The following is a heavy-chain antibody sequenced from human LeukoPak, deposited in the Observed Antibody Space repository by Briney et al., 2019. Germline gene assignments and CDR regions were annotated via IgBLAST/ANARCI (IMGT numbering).Heavy chain of an antibody. CDR3: XXDMGYSYGYGAFDI. CDR1: GFTFDDYA. J-gene: IGHJ3*02. Sequence: GGSLRLSCAASGFTFDDYAMHWVRQAPGKGLEWVSGISWNSGSIGYADSVKGRFTISRDNAKNSLYLQMNSLRAEDTALYYXXXDMGYSYGYGAFDIWGQGTMVTVSS. V-gene: IGHV3-9*01. CDR2: ISWNSGSI. D-gene: IGHD5-18*01.